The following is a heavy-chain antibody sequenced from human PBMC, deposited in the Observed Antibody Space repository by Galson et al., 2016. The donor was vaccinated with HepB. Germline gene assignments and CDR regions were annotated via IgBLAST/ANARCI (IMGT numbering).Heavy chain of an antibody. V-gene: IGHV4-31*02. Sequence: SGSAYYNPSLKSRVSISVDRSKSQFSLRLSSVTAADTAVYYCARFGVTHYWGQGTLVTVSS. J-gene: IGHJ4*02. CDR3: ARFGVTHY. D-gene: IGHD3-3*01. CDR2: SGSA.